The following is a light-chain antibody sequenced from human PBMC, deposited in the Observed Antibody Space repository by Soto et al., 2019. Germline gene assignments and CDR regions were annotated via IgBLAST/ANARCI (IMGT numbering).Light chain of an antibody. CDR1: SVDINY. CDR3: SSYAGRDIWV. V-gene: IGLV2-8*01. J-gene: IGLJ3*02. Sequence: QSALTQPPSASGSRGQSVTISCTGTSVDINYVSWFQQHPGKAPKLIICEVTKRPSGVPDRFSGSKSGSTASLTVSGLQDDDEADYYCSSYAGRDIWVFGGGTKLTVL. CDR2: EVT.